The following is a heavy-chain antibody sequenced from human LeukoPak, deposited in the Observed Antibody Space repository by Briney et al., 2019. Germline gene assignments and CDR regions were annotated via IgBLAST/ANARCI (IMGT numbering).Heavy chain of an antibody. CDR3: ARDVARYCSGGSCYVGFGDFCY. J-gene: IGHJ4*02. Sequence: GASVKVSCKASGYTFSNYGMNWVRQAPGQGLEWMGWINTNTGNLTYAQGFTGRFVFSLDTSVSTAYLQISSLKAEDTAVYYCARDVARYCSGGSCYVGFGDFCYWGQGVLVT. V-gene: IGHV7-4-1*02. CDR1: GYTFSNYG. D-gene: IGHD2-15*01. CDR2: INTNTGNL.